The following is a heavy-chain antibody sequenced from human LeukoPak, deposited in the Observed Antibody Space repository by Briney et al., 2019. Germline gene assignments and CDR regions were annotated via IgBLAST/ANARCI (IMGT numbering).Heavy chain of an antibody. Sequence: PSETLSLTCTVSDGSISSGSYHWSWIRQPAGKGLEWSGRIYTSGSTNYNPSLKSRVTISVDTSKNQFSLKLNSVTAADTAVYYCARALKKLERRILYYYYMDVWGKGTTVTVSS. CDR2: IYTSGST. CDR1: DGSISSGSYH. V-gene: IGHV4-61*02. J-gene: IGHJ6*03. CDR3: ARALKKLERRILYYYYMDV. D-gene: IGHD1-1*01.